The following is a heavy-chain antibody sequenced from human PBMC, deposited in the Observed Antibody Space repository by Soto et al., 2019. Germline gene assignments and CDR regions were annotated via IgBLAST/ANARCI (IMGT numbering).Heavy chain of an antibody. V-gene: IGHV1-46*04. CDR3: AREGSVGMTQMRFFDY. J-gene: IGHJ4*02. CDR2: INASNGDT. Sequence: QVQLVQSGAEVKWPGASVKVSCKASGFTFASYHIHWVRQAPGQGLEWMAIINASNGDTAYAQKWQGRVTLTRDTSTTTVYMELSSLTSEDTALFYCAREGSVGMTQMRFFDYWGRGTLVTVSS. D-gene: IGHD2-21*02. CDR1: GFTFASYH.